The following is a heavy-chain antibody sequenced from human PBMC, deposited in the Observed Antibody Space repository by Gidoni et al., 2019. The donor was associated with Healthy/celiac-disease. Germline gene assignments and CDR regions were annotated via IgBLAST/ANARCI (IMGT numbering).Heavy chain of an antibody. J-gene: IGHJ6*02. CDR3: AREGGKAATIGGMDV. CDR2: INPNSGGT. V-gene: IGHV1-2*02. D-gene: IGHD2-15*01. Sequence: QVQLVQSGAEVKKPGASVKVSCKASGYTFTGYYMHWVRQAPGQGLEWMGWINPNSGGTNYAQKFQGRVTMTRDTSISTAYMELSRLRSDDTAVYYCAREGGKAATIGGMDVWGQGTTVTVSS. CDR1: GYTFTGYY.